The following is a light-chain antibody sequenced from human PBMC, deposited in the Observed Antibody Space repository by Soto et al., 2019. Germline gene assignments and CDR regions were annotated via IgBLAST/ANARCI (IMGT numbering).Light chain of an antibody. V-gene: IGKV1-39*01. CDR3: QETYRTPFT. CDR1: QSISNY. CDR2: GAS. J-gene: IGKJ3*01. Sequence: DIQMTQSPSSLSASVGDSVTITCRASQSISNYLNWYQQKPGKAPKLLIYGASSLQSGVPSTFSGSGSGTDFTLTINSLQPEDFATYYCQETYRTPFTFGPGTKVDIK.